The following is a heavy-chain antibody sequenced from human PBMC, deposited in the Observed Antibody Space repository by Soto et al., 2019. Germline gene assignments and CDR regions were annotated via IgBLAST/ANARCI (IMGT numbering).Heavy chain of an antibody. CDR3: AKVEPGTYSY. CDR2: ISGSGGST. Sequence: PGGSLRLACASSGLPFSSYAMSWVRQDPGKGLEWVSAISGSGGSTYYADSVKGRFTISRDNSKNTLYLQMNSLRAEDTAVYYCAKVEPGTYSYWGQGNLVSVSS. D-gene: IGHD1-7*01. V-gene: IGHV3-23*01. CDR1: GLPFSSYA. J-gene: IGHJ4*02.